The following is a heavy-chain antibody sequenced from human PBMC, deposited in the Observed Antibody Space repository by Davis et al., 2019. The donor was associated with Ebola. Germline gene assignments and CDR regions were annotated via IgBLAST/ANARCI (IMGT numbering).Heavy chain of an antibody. J-gene: IGHJ6*04. CDR2: ISGSGGST. Sequence: PGGSLRLSCTDSVITFSSYAMTWVRQAPGKGLEWVSAISGSGGSTYYADSVKGRFTISRDNSKQTLYLQMNSLRAEDTAVYYCAKSGLSFGVVKYHYGMDVWGKGTTVTVSS. CDR1: VITFSSYA. D-gene: IGHD3-3*01. V-gene: IGHV3-23*01. CDR3: AKSGLSFGVVKYHYGMDV.